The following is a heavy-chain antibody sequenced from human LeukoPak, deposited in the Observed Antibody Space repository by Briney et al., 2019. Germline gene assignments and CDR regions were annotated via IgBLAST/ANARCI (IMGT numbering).Heavy chain of an antibody. CDR1: GYTFTDYD. J-gene: IGHJ4*02. CDR3: ARNGRVRRVVKDLFEY. D-gene: IGHD3-10*01. V-gene: IGHV1-18*01. Sequence: ASVKVSCKTSGYTFTDYDITWVRQAPGQGLEWMGMVSPYNGNTYYSQRFQDRVTITKDTSTGTAYMDLRNLRTDDTAMYYCARNGRVRRVVKDLFEYWGQGTLVAVSS. CDR2: VSPYNGNT.